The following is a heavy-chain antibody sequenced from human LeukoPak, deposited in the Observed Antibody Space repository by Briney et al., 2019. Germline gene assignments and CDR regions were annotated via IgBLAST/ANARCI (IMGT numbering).Heavy chain of an antibody. V-gene: IGHV3-74*01. D-gene: IGHD2-2*03. CDR3: ARMDIVVVPAASAFDY. J-gene: IGHJ4*02. Sequence: SGGSLRLSCAASGFTFSSYWMHWVRHAPGKGLVWVSRINSDGSSTSYADSVKGRFTISRDNAKNTLYLQMNSLRAEDTAVYYCARMDIVVVPAASAFDYWGQGTLVTVSS. CDR2: INSDGSST. CDR1: GFTFSSYW.